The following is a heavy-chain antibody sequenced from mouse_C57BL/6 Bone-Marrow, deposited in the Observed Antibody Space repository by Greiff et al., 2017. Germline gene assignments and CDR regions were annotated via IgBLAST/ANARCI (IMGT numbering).Heavy chain of an antibody. J-gene: IGHJ1*03. CDR3: ARYLITAVVHWYFDV. D-gene: IGHD1-1*01. V-gene: IGHV1-55*01. Sequence: QVQLQQPGAELVKPGASVKMSCKASGYTFTNYWITWVKQRPGQGLEWIGDIYPGSGSTNYNEKFKSKATMTVDTSSSTAYMPLSSLTSEDSAVYYCARYLITAVVHWYFDVWGTGTTVTVSS. CDR2: IYPGSGST. CDR1: GYTFTNYW.